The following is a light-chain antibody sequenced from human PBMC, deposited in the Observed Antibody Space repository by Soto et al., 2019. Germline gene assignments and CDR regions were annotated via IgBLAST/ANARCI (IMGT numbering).Light chain of an antibody. V-gene: IGKV1-9*01. CDR1: QTISSW. CDR3: QQLDSYPWT. Sequence: DIQMTQSRSTLPRSVRDRVPLTYRASQTISSWLAWYQQNPGKAPKLLIYAASTLQSGVPSRCSGSGSGTEFTLTSSSLQPEDFATYYCQQLDSYPWTFGQGTKV. CDR2: AAS. J-gene: IGKJ1*01.